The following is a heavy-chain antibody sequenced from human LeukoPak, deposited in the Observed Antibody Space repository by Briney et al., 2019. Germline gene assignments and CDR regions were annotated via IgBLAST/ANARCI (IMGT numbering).Heavy chain of an antibody. CDR3: AKDRLRNLHFDL. J-gene: IGHJ2*01. D-gene: IGHD5-12*01. V-gene: IGHV3-48*03. CDR1: GFIFSNYE. Sequence: GGSLRLSCAASGFIFSNYEMKWVRQAPGQGLEWVSYISSSGTTIYYADSVEGRFTISRDNSKNTLYLQMNSLRAEDTAVYYCAKDRLRNLHFDLWGRGTLVTVSS. CDR2: ISSSGTTI.